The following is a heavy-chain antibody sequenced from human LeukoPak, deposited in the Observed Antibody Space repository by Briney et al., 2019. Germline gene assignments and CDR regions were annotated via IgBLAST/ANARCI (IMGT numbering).Heavy chain of an antibody. J-gene: IGHJ6*02. V-gene: IGHV1-24*01. CDR1: GYTLTELS. CDR3: ARALYYYDSSGYYKDYYYYYGMDV. CDR2: FDPEDGET. Sequence: GASVKVSCKVSGYTLTELSMHWVRQAPGKGLEWMGNFDPEDGETIYAQKFQGRVTMTEDTSTDTAYMELSSLRSEDTAVYYCARALYYYDSSGYYKDYYYYYGMDVWGQGTTVTVSS. D-gene: IGHD3-22*01.